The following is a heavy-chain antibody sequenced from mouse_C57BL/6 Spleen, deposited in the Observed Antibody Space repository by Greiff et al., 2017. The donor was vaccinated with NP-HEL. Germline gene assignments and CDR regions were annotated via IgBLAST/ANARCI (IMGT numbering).Heavy chain of an antibody. D-gene: IGHD2-4*01. Sequence: QVQLQQPGAELVKPGASVKMSCKASGYTFTSYWITWVKQRPGQGLEWIGDIYPGSGSTNYNEKFKSKATLTVDTSSSTAYMQLISLTSEDSAFYFCARGRLRRGGFDYWGQGTTLTVSS. CDR2: IYPGSGST. J-gene: IGHJ2*01. V-gene: IGHV1-55*01. CDR3: ARGRLRRGGFDY. CDR1: GYTFTSYW.